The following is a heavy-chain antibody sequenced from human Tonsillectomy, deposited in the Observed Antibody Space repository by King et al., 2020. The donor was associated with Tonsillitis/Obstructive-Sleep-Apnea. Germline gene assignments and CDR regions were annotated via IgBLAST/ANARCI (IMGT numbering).Heavy chain of an antibody. CDR1: GYNFASFW. V-gene: IGHV5-10-1*03. Sequence: QLVQSGAEVKKPGESLRISCKGSGYNFASFWIIWVRQMPGKGLEWMGRIDPTDSYTNYSPSFQGHVTISVDRSISTAYLQWSSLKASDTAMYYCARLDTGDDFYLYGMAVWGQGTTVTVSS. J-gene: IGHJ6*02. CDR3: ARLDTGDDFYLYGMAV. D-gene: IGHD5-12*01. CDR2: IDPTDSYT.